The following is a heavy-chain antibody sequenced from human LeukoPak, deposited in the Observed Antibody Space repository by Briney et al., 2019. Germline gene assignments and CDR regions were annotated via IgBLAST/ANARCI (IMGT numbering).Heavy chain of an antibody. D-gene: IGHD2-2*02. CDR2: ISAYNGNT. CDR1: GYTFTSYG. V-gene: IGHV1-18*01. CDR3: ARPRYCSSTSCYRVWYFDY. Sequence: ASVKVSCKASGYTFTSYGINWVRQAPGQGLEWMGWISAYNGNTNYAQKLQGRVTMTTDTSTSTAYMELRSLRSDDTAVYYCARPRYCSSTSCYRVWYFDYWGQGTLVTVSS. J-gene: IGHJ4*02.